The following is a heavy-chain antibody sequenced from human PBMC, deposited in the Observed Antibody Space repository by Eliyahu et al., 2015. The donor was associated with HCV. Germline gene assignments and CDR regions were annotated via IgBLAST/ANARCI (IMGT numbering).Heavy chain of an antibody. Sequence: QVQLVESGGGVVQPGGSLRLSCAASGFTFSSYGMHWVRQAPGKGLEWVAFIRYDGSNKYYADSVKGRFTISRDNSKNTLYLQMNSLRAEDTAVYYCAKDEAGAYQDYYYGMDVWGQGTTVTVSS. J-gene: IGHJ6*02. CDR1: GFTFSSYG. V-gene: IGHV3-30*02. CDR2: IRYDGSNK. D-gene: IGHD2-2*01. CDR3: AKDEAGAYQDYYYGMDV.